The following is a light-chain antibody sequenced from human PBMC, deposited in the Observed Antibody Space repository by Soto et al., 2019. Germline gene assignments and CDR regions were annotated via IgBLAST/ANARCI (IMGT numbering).Light chain of an antibody. CDR1: QSISSY. J-gene: IGKJ5*01. Sequence: DIQMTQSPSSLSASVGDRVTITCRASQSISSYLNWYQQKPGKAPKLLIYAASSLQSGVPSRFSGSGFGTDFTLTIISLQPEDFATYYCQQSNSTPITFGQGTRLEIK. CDR2: AAS. V-gene: IGKV1-39*01. CDR3: QQSNSTPIT.